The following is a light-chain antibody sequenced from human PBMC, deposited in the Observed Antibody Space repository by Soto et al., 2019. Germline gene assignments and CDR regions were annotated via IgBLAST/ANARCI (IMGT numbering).Light chain of an antibody. Sequence: TQSPATLSVSPGERVTLSCRASQSVSSNLAWYQQKPGQAPGLLIYGASTRATGTPARFSGFGSGTDFILTISSLQSEDLAVYYCQQYNNWPRTFGQGTKV. V-gene: IGKV3-15*01. CDR2: GAS. CDR1: QSVSSN. CDR3: QQYNNWPRT. J-gene: IGKJ1*01.